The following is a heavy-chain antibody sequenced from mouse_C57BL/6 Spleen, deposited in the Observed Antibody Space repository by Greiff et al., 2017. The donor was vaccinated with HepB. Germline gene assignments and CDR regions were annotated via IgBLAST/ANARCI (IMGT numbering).Heavy chain of an antibody. CDR1: GYTFTSYW. CDR2: IDPSDSYT. D-gene: IGHD1-1*01. J-gene: IGHJ2*01. V-gene: IGHV1-69*01. Sequence: QVQLKESGAELVMPGASVKLSCKASGYTFTSYWMHWVKQRPGQGLEWIGEIDPSDSYTNYNQKFKGKSTLTVDKSSSTAYMQLSSLTSEDSAVYYCARTRNYYGSSYYFDYWGQGTTLTVSS. CDR3: ARTRNYYGSSYYFDY.